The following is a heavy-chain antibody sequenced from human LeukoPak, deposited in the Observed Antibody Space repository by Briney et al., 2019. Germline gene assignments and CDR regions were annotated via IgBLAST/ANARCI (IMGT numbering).Heavy chain of an antibody. J-gene: IGHJ4*02. CDR3: ARGVAAAGNGAY. CDR1: GYTFIDHY. Sequence: ASVKVSCKASGYTFIDHYIHWVRQAPRQGLEWMGWMNPKSGGANIARKFQGRVTMTRDTSIITAYLGMTSLTSDDTAVYYCARGVAAAGNGAYWGQGTLVAVSS. V-gene: IGHV1-2*02. CDR2: MNPKSGGA. D-gene: IGHD6-13*01.